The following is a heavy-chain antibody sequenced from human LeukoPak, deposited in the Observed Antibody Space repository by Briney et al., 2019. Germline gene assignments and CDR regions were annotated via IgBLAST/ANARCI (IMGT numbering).Heavy chain of an antibody. CDR1: GDSISSSSYY. D-gene: IGHD3-9*01. Sequence: SETLSLTCTVSGDSISSSSYYWGWIRQPPGKGLEWIGSIYYSGSTYYNPSLQSRVTISVDTSKNQFSLKLSSVTAADTAVYYCARVYDILTGYSHFDYWGQGTLVTVSS. CDR3: ARVYDILTGYSHFDY. CDR2: IYYSGST. J-gene: IGHJ4*02. V-gene: IGHV4-39*07.